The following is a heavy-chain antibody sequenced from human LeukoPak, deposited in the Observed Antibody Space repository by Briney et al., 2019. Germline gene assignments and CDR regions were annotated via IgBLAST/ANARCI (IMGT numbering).Heavy chain of an antibody. V-gene: IGHV3-74*01. CDR1: AFTFSSYW. Sequence: QAGGCLRPACAASAFTFSSYWIHCVSQAPGNWLGWVSRINSDGTTTTYADSVKGPFTISRDNAKNTLYLQMNSLRAEDTAVYYCARDHGQSLAFNSFDPCGQGTLVTVSS. CDR2: INSDGTTT. CDR3: ARDHGQSLAFNSFDP. J-gene: IGHJ5*02. D-gene: IGHD2-21*01.